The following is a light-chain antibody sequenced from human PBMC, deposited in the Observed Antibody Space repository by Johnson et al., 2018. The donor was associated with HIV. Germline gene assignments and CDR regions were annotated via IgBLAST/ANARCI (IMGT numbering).Light chain of an antibody. CDR2: DNN. Sequence: LTQPPSVSAAPGQKVTISCSGSSSNIGNNYVSWYQQLPGTAPKLLIYDNNKRPSGIPDRFSGSKSGTSDTLGITGLQTGDEADYYCGTWDSSLTAGVFGTGTKVTVL. J-gene: IGLJ1*01. V-gene: IGLV1-51*01. CDR1: SSNIGNNY. CDR3: GTWDSSLTAGV.